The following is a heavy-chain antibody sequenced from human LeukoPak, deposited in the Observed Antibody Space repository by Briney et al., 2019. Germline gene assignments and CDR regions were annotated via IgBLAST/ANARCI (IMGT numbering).Heavy chain of an antibody. D-gene: IGHD3-9*01. CDR3: ARLASYYDILTGYLPVYWFDP. Sequence: SETLSLTCAVYGVSFSGYYWSWIRQPPGKGLEWLGEINHSGSTNYNPSLKSRVTISVDTSKNQFSLKLSSVTAADTAVYYCARLASYYDILTGYLPVYWFDPWGQGTLVTVSS. J-gene: IGHJ5*02. CDR2: INHSGST. V-gene: IGHV4-34*01. CDR1: GVSFSGYY.